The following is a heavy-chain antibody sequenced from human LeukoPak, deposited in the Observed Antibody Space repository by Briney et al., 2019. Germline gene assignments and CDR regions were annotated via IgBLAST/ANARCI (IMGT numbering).Heavy chain of an antibody. CDR3: AHEGAPACTSVYFFDY. J-gene: IGHJ4*02. Sequence: SQTPSVTCVLSRDSVSSNIAAWNWIRQSPSRGLEWLGRTYYRSKLNNDYAVSVKSRITIKPDTSKNQFSLQLNSVTPEETAVYYCAHEGAPACTSVYFFDYWGQGTLVTVSS. CDR1: RDSVSSNIAA. D-gene: IGHD6-13*01. V-gene: IGHV6-1*01. CDR2: TYYRSKLNN.